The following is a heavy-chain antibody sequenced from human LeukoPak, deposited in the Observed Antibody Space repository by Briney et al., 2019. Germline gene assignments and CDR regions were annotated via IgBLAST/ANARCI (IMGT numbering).Heavy chain of an antibody. CDR1: GLTLTTNW. D-gene: IGHD6-13*01. CDR2: INNDETYT. J-gene: IGHJ4*02. Sequence: PRGSLRPSWAVSGLTLTTNWIEWVRQLPGDLLVWDARINNDETYTTYAGSVKGRFTISRDNAQNTLYLQMNSLTAEDTCVYYCAREVLAAGKIHDYWGQGTLLTVSS. V-gene: IGHV3-74*03. CDR3: AREVLAAGKIHDY.